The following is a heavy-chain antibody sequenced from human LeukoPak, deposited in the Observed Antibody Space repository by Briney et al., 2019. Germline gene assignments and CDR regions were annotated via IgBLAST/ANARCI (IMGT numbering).Heavy chain of an antibody. J-gene: IGHJ4*02. Sequence: GGSLRLSCAASGFTFSNYAMRWVRQAPEKGLEWVSGISGSGDSTYYADSVKGRFTISRDNSKNTLSLQMNSLRAEDTAVYYCARRSGIAVAGAFDYWGQGTLVTVSS. V-gene: IGHV3-23*01. CDR3: ARRSGIAVAGAFDY. CDR2: ISGSGDST. D-gene: IGHD6-19*01. CDR1: GFTFSNYA.